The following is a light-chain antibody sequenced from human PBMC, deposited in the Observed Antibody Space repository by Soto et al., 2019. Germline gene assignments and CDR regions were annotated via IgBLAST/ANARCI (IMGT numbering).Light chain of an antibody. CDR1: QSVSSSQ. CDR3: QQFGSSPEYT. J-gene: IGKJ2*01. V-gene: IGKV3-20*01. CDR2: GAS. Sequence: EIVLTQSPGTLSLSPGERATLSCSASQSVSSSQLAWYQQKPGQAPRLLIYGASTTATGIPDRFSGGGSGTDFTLTISRLETEDFAVYYCQQFGSSPEYTFGQGTKLEVK.